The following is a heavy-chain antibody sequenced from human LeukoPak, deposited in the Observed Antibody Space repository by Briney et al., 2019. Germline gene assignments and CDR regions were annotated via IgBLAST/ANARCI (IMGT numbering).Heavy chain of an antibody. CDR3: ARALWFNRQPPNLSGGYWVYFDY. V-gene: IGHV1-18*01. D-gene: IGHD2-21*01. CDR2: ISAYNGNT. Sequence: ASVKVSCKASGYTFTSYGISWVRQAPGQGLEWMGWISAYNGNTNYAQKLQGRVTMTTDTSTSTAYMELRSLRSDDTAVYYCARALWFNRQPPNLSGGYWVYFDYWGQGTLVTVSS. J-gene: IGHJ4*02. CDR1: GYTFTSYG.